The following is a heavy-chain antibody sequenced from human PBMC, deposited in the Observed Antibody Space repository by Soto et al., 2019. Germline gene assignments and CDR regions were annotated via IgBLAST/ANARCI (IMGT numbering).Heavy chain of an antibody. CDR3: ASFVWSGYSSNWFDP. V-gene: IGHV3-23*01. J-gene: IGHJ5*02. CDR1: GFTFSSYA. Sequence: PGGSLRLSCAASGFTFSSYAMSWVRQAPGKGLEWVSAISGSGGSTYYADSVKGRFTISRDNSKNTLYLQMNSLRAEDTAVYYCASFVWSGYSSNWFDPWGQGTLVTVSS. CDR2: ISGSGGST. D-gene: IGHD3-3*01.